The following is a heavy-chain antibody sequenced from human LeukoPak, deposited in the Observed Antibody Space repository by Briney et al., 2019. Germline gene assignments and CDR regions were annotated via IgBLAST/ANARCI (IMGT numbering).Heavy chain of an antibody. J-gene: IGHJ6*02. CDR3: ARGSDYVIYYYGMDV. D-gene: IGHD4-17*01. V-gene: IGHV4-4*09. Sequence: PSETLSLTCTVSGGSISSYYWSWIRQPPGKGLEWIGYIYPTGSTNYNPSLKSRVTISVDTSKNQFSLKLSSVTAADTAVYYCARGSDYVIYYYGMDVWGQGTTVTVSS. CDR1: GGSISSYY. CDR2: IYPTGST.